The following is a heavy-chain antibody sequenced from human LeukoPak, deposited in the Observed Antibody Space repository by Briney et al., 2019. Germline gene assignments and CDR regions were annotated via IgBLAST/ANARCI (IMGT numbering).Heavy chain of an antibody. V-gene: IGHV4-59*01. D-gene: IGHD7-27*01. Sequence: SETLSLTCTVSGGSISSYYWSWIRQPPGKGLEWIGYIYYSGSTNYNPSLKSRVTISVDTSENQFSLKLSSVTAADTAVYYCARSELGRSDAFDIWGQGTMVTVSS. CDR2: IYYSGST. CDR3: ARSELGRSDAFDI. J-gene: IGHJ3*02. CDR1: GGSISSYY.